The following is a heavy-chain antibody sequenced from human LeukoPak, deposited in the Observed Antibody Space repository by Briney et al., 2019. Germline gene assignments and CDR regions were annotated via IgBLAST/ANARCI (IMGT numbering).Heavy chain of an antibody. J-gene: IGHJ6*02. Sequence: NPSETLSLTCSVSDGSINSYYWNWIRRPPGKGLEWIGYIYYNGNTNYSPSLKSRVTMSVDTSKNLFSLKASSVTAADTAVYYCARGRSNYYGMDVWGQGTTVTVSS. D-gene: IGHD1-26*01. V-gene: IGHV4-59*01. CDR3: ARGRSNYYGMDV. CDR1: DGSINSYY. CDR2: IYYNGNT.